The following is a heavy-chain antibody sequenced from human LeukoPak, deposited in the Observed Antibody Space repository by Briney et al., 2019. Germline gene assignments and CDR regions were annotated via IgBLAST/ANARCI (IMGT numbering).Heavy chain of an antibody. CDR2: IIPIFGTA. Sequence: SVKVSCKASGGTFSSYAISWVRQAPGQGLEWMGGIIPIFGTANYAQKFQGRVTITADESTSTAYMELSSLRSEDTAVYYCARDPPGTGTTGFDYWGQGALVTVSS. V-gene: IGHV1-69*13. D-gene: IGHD1-7*01. CDR1: GGTFSSYA. CDR3: ARDPPGTGTTGFDY. J-gene: IGHJ4*02.